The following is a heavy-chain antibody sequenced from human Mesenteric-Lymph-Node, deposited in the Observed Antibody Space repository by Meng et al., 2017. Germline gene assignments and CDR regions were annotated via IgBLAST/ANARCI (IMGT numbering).Heavy chain of an antibody. CDR2: SYYSGNT. CDR3: ARDCRGGYCHGRFDP. CDR1: GDSIWRSDYY. J-gene: IGHJ5*02. Sequence: SETLSLTCSVSGDSIWRSDYYWGWVRQPPGKGLEWIASSYYSGNTYFNPSLKSRVTISVDTSKNQFSLKLSSVTAADTAVYFCARDCRGGYCHGRFDPWGQGTLVTVSS. D-gene: IGHD2-15*01. V-gene: IGHV4-39*07.